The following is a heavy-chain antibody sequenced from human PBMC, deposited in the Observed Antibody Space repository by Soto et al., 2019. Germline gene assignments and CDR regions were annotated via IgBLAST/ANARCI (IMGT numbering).Heavy chain of an antibody. V-gene: IGHV1-69*02. CDR2: IIPILGIA. CDR3: ADQREAAAPFDP. D-gene: IGHD6-13*01. Sequence: QVQLVQSGAEVKKPGSSVKVSCKASGGTFSSYTISWVRQAPGQGLEWMGRIIPILGIANYAQKFQGRVTMTADKSTSTAYMEMSSLRSEDTAVYYCADQREAAAPFDPWGQGNLVTVSS. J-gene: IGHJ5*02. CDR1: GGTFSSYT.